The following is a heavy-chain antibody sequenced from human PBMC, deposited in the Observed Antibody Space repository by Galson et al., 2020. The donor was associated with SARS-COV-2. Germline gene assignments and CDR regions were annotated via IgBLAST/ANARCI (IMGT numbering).Heavy chain of an antibody. Sequence: GGSLRLSCAASGFTFSDYYMNWIRQAPGKGLEWVSYISSSADTIYYADSVKGRFTVSRDNAKNSLYLQMDGLRAEDTAVYYCVSSGASDGSGFDYWSQGTLVTVSS. D-gene: IGHD3-22*01. V-gene: IGHV3-11*01. CDR1: GFTFSDYY. CDR3: VSSGASDGSGFDY. J-gene: IGHJ4*01. CDR2: ISSSADTI.